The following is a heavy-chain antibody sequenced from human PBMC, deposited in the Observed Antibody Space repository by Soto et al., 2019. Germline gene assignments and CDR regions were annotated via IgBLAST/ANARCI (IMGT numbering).Heavy chain of an antibody. D-gene: IGHD2-15*01. V-gene: IGHV1-69*08. CDR2: IIPILGIA. Sequence: QVQLVQSGAEVKKPGSSVKVSCKASGGTFSSYTISWVRQAPGQGLEWMGRIIPILGIANYAQKFQGRVTITADKTTSTAYMELSSLISEYTAVYFCARDRAHARYCSGGSCYSGVVYYYYMDVWGKWTTVTVSS. CDR3: ARDRAHARYCSGGSCYSGVVYYYYMDV. CDR1: GGTFSSYT. J-gene: IGHJ6*03.